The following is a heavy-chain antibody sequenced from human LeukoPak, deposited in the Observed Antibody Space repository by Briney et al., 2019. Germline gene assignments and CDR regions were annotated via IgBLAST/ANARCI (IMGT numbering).Heavy chain of an antibody. CDR1: GGSISSGSYD. D-gene: IGHD3-10*01. Sequence: PSETLSLTCTVSGGSISSGSYDWYWIRQPAGKGLEWIGHLYTSGSMSYNPSLKSRVTISVDTSKNQFSLKLSSVTAADTAVYYCARDYGRYWGQGTLVTVSS. CDR3: ARDYGRY. V-gene: IGHV4-61*09. CDR2: LYTSGSM. J-gene: IGHJ4*02.